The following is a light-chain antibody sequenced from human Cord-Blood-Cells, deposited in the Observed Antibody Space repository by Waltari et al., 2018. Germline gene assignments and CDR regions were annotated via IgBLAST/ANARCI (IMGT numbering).Light chain of an antibody. J-gene: IGKJ3*01. CDR3: QQRSNWIT. CDR2: DAS. Sequence: EIVLTQSPATLSLSPGERATLSCRASQSVSSYLAWYQQKPGQAPRLLIYDASNRATGIPVRFSGSGSGTDFTLTISSLEPVDFAVYYCQQRSNWITFGPGTKVDIK. V-gene: IGKV3-11*01. CDR1: QSVSSY.